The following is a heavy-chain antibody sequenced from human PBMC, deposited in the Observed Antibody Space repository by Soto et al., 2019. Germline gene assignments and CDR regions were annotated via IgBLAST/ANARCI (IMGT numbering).Heavy chain of an antibody. CDR1: GGSFSGYY. D-gene: IGHD2-8*01. J-gene: IGHJ6*01. V-gene: IGHV4-34*01. Sequence: SETLSLACAVYGGSFSGYYWSSIRHPQGNTLECILQINHRVSTNYNPSLNSRVTISVDTSKNQFSMKLSSVTAADTAVYYCGRGRAIVLMVYEPLLDYGMAVWGQGTTVIVSS. CDR3: GRGRAIVLMVYEPLLDYGMAV. CDR2: INHRVST.